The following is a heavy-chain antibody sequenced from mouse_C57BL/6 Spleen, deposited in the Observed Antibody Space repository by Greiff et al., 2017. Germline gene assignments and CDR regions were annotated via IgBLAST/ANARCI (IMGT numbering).Heavy chain of an antibody. D-gene: IGHD2-5*01. CDR3: TRSDYSNYEGAMDY. V-gene: IGHV1-5*01. CDR2: IYPGNSDT. CDR1: GYTFTSYW. J-gene: IGHJ4*01. Sequence: EVKLVESGTVLARPGASVKMSCKTSGYTFTSYWMHWVKQRPGQGLEWIGAIYPGNSDTSYNQKFKGKAKLTAVTSASTAYMELSSLTNEDSAVYYCTRSDYSNYEGAMDYWGQGTSVTVSS.